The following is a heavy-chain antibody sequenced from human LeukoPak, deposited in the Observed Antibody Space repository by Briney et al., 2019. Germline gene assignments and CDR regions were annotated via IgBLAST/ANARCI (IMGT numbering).Heavy chain of an antibody. Sequence: ASVKVSCKASGYTFTSYDVNWVRQAPGKGLERMGGFDPEDGETIYAQKFQGRVTMTEDTSTDTAYMELSSLRSEDTAVYYCATDQNCSSTSCYMSVGAFDIWGQGTMVTVSS. CDR1: GYTFTSYD. CDR2: FDPEDGET. J-gene: IGHJ3*02. CDR3: ATDQNCSSTSCYMSVGAFDI. D-gene: IGHD2-2*02. V-gene: IGHV1-24*01.